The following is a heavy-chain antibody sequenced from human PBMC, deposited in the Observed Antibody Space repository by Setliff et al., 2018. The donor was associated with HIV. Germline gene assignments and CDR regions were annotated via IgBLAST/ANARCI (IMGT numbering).Heavy chain of an antibody. V-gene: IGHV5-51*01. J-gene: IGHJ6*02. D-gene: IGHD1-26*01. CDR1: GYSFTSYW. CDR3: ARCSGSYPCDGMDV. CDR2: IYPSDSDT. Sequence: GESLKISCEASGYSFTSYWIGWVRQLPGKGLEWMGIIYPSDSDTRYSPSFQGQVTISADKSISIAYLQWNSLKASDTAMYYCARCSGSYPCDGMDVWGQGTTGTVS.